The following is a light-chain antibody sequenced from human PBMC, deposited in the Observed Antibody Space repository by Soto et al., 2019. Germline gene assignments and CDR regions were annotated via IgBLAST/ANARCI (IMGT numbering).Light chain of an antibody. Sequence: EIVLKQSQATLSLSPGERATLSCRASQSVSSYLLWYQQKPGQAPRLLIYDASNRATGIPARFSGSGSGTEFTLTISSLQSEDFAVYYCQQYGDSPWTFGQGTKVDI. CDR1: QSVSSY. V-gene: IGKV3-11*01. J-gene: IGKJ1*01. CDR2: DAS. CDR3: QQYGDSPWT.